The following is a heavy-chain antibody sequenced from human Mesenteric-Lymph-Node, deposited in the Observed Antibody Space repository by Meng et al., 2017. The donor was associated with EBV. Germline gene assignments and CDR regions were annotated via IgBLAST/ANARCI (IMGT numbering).Heavy chain of an antibody. V-gene: IGHV4-4*02. CDR3: ARDLLRGVIHS. CDR2: IYHSGTS. Sequence: QGQLQESGPGLVKPSGPLSLMCAVSGGSISSNNWRTWVRQPPGKGLEWIAEIYHSGTSNYNPSLKSRLTVSVDKSKNQFSLKLTSVTAADTAVYYCARDLLRGVIHSWGQGTLVTVSS. D-gene: IGHD3-10*01. J-gene: IGHJ4*02. CDR1: GGSISSNNW.